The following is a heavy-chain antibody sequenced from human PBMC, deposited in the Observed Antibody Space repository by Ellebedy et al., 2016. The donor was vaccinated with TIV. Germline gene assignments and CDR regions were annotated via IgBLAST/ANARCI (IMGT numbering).Heavy chain of an antibody. CDR1: GFIFSGSG. D-gene: IGHD6-13*01. CDR3: AKSAGIAVASCMDV. CDR2: ITPGGASI. J-gene: IGHJ6*02. Sequence: PGGSLRLSCVASGFIFSGSGMHWVRQAPGKGLEWVASITPGGASIYYADSVKGRFTVSRDNSRTTLYLQMNSPRADATAVYYCAKSAGIAVASCMDVWGQGTTVTVSS. V-gene: IGHV3-23*01.